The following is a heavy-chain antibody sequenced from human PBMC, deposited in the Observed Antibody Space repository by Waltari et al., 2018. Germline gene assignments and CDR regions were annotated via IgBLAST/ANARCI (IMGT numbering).Heavy chain of an antibody. CDR2: IYSGGST. CDR1: GFTFSSYA. Sequence: EVQLLESGGGLVQPGGSLRLSCAASGFTFSSYAMSWVRQAPGKGLEWVSVIYSGGSTYYADSVKGRFTISRDNSKNTLYLQMNSLRAEDTAVYYCAKDRLYKWELLRPDAFDIWGQGTMVTVSS. D-gene: IGHD1-26*01. V-gene: IGHV3-23*03. J-gene: IGHJ3*02. CDR3: AKDRLYKWELLRPDAFDI.